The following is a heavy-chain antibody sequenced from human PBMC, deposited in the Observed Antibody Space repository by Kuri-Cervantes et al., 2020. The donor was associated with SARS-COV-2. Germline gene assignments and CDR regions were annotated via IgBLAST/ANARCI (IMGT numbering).Heavy chain of an antibody. D-gene: IGHD3-22*01. V-gene: IGHV4-38-2*01. CDR1: GYSISSGYY. CDR3: ARAEHYYYDSSGFSHYFDY. Sequence: GSLRPSCAVSGYSISSGYYWGWIRQPPGKGLEWIGSIYHSGSTYYNPSLKSRVTISVDTSKDPFSLKLSSVTAADTAVYYCARAEHYYYDSSGFSHYFDYWGQGTRVTVSS. J-gene: IGHJ4*02. CDR2: IYHSGST.